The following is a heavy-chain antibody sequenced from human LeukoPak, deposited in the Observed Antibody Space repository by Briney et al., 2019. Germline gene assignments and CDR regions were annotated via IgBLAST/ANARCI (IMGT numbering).Heavy chain of an antibody. CDR1: GYTFTGYY. CDR3: ARGGLRYFDWLLPNYYYYYMDA. Sequence: ASVKVSCKASGYTFTGYYIHWVRQATGQGLEWMGWMNPNSGNTGYAQKFQGRVTMTRNTSISTAYMELSSLRSEDTAVYYCARGGLRYFDWLLPNYYYYYMDAWGKGITVTISS. D-gene: IGHD3-9*01. J-gene: IGHJ6*03. CDR2: MNPNSGNT. V-gene: IGHV1-8*02.